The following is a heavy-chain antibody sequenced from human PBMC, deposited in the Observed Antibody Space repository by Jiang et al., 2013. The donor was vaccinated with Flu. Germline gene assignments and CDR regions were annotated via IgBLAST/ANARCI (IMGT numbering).Heavy chain of an antibody. D-gene: IGHD6-13*01. CDR1: RDSFTSDTSY. V-gene: IGHV4-61*02. J-gene: IGHJ4*02. CDR3: ARGKASGTNFDY. Sequence: GSGLVKPSQTLSLICTVSRDSFTSDTSYWTWIRQPAGEGLEWIGRIFTTGSSHYNPSLKSRVSISVDTSKNQFSLKLSSVTAADTAVYYCARGKASGTNFDYWGQGTLVTVSS. CDR2: IFTTGSS.